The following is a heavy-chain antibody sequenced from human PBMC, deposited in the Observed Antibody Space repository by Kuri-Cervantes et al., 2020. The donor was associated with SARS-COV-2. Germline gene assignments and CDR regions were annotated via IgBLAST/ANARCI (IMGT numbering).Heavy chain of an antibody. CDR2: MYSGAIT. Sequence: LSLTCAATGFTVSYNSMTWVRLAPGQGLEWVSLMYSGAITYYADSVKGRFTISRDKTKNSLYLQMNSLRAEDTAVYYCARGGHYTNGVSYGDYYFGLWGRGTLVTVSS. D-gene: IGHD2-8*01. CDR3: ARGGHYTNGVSYGDYYFGL. V-gene: IGHV3-53*01. CDR1: GFTVSYNS. J-gene: IGHJ2*01.